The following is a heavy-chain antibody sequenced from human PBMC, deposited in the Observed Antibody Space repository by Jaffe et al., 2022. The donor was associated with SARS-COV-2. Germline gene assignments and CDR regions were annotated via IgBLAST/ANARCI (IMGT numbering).Heavy chain of an antibody. J-gene: IGHJ4*02. CDR1: GDSMSSGTYH. CDR2: VNARGTT. CDR3: ARERSFGYYYFDY. D-gene: IGHD5-18*01. V-gene: IGHV4-61*02. Sequence: QVQLQESGPGLVKPSQTLSLSCTVSGDSMSSGTYHWSWIRQPAGKGLEWIGRVNARGTTYYNPSLKSRVTIFVDTSKNQFSLNLSSVTAADTAVYYCARERSFGYYYFDYWGQGTLVTVSS.